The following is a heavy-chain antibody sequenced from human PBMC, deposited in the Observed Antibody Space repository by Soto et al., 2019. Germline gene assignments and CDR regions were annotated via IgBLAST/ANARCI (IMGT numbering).Heavy chain of an antibody. CDR2: IMPIFRTP. Sequence: QVQLEQSGAEVKKPGSSVNVSCKASGGTFSNSAISWVRQAPGQGLEWMGGIMPIFRTPDYAQRFQGRVTITADESTSTAYMELSGLRPDDTAVYYCARDKDRQHLGGNYYYILDVWGQGTTVTVSS. J-gene: IGHJ6*02. CDR3: ARDKDRQHLGGNYYYILDV. CDR1: GGTFSNSA. V-gene: IGHV1-69*12.